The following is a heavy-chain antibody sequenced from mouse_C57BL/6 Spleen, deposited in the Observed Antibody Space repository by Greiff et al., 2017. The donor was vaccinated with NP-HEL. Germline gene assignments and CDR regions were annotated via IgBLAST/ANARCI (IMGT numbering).Heavy chain of an antibody. V-gene: IGHV1-81*01. D-gene: IGHD3-2*02. CDR2: INPNNGGT. J-gene: IGHJ2*01. CDR1: GYTFTSYG. Sequence: QVQLQQSGAELARPGASVKLSCKASGYTFTSYGISWVKQRTGQGLEWIGDINPNNGGTIYNQKFKGKATLTVDKSSSTAYMELRSLTSEDTAVYYCARSGYFDYWGQGTTLTVSS. CDR3: ARSGYFDY.